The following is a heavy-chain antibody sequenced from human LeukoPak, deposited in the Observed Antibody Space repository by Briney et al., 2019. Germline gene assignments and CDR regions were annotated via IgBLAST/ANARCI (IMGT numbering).Heavy chain of an antibody. V-gene: IGHV3-30-3*02. J-gene: IGHJ4*02. D-gene: IGHD2/OR15-2a*01. CDR1: GFTFSSYA. CDR2: ISDDGGHK. CDR3: AKKDNGNYFNFDY. Sequence: PGGSLRLSCAASGFTFSSYAMHWVRQAPGKGLEWVAVISDDGGHKYYADSVKGRFTISRDNSKNTLYLQMNSLRAEDTAVYYCAKKDNGNYFNFDYWGQGTLVTVSS.